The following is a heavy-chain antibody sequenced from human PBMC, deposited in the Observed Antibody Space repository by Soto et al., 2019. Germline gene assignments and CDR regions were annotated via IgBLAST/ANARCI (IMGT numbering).Heavy chain of an antibody. J-gene: IGHJ5*02. V-gene: IGHV1-8*01. Sequence: GASVKVSCKASGYTFTTHDINWVRQASGQGLEWLGCVNPSSGNTVYAQKFHGRVTMTRDTSISTAYMELSSLKSDDTAVYYCARASMYIWNDHWGQGTLVTVSS. CDR1: GYTFTTHD. CDR3: ARASMYIWNDH. CDR2: VNPSSGNT.